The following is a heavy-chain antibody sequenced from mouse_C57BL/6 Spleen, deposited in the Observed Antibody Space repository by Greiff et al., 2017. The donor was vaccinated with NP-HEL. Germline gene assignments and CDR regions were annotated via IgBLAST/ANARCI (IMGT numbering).Heavy chain of an antibody. CDR1: GYAFSSSW. CDR3: ARLGPHYYGSSYVDY. V-gene: IGHV1-82*01. Sequence: QVQLQQSGPELVKPGASVKISCKASGYAFSSSWMNWVKQRPGKGLEWIGRIYPGDGDTNYNGKFKGKATLTADKSSSTAYMQLSSLTSEDSAVYFCARLGPHYYGSSYVDYWGQGTSVTVSS. J-gene: IGHJ4*01. CDR2: IYPGDGDT. D-gene: IGHD1-1*01.